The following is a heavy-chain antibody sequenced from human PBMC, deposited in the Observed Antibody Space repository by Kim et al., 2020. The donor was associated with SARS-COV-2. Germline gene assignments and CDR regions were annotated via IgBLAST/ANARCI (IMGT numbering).Heavy chain of an antibody. V-gene: IGHV3-74*01. Sequence: GGSLRLSCAASGFSFSTYWMHWVRQAPGKGLVWVSGINSDGSSTTYADSEKGRFTISRDNAKNTLYLQMNSLRAEDTAVYYCARVLSSWTLWGQGTLVTVSS. J-gene: IGHJ4*02. CDR3: ARVLSSWTL. D-gene: IGHD6-13*01. CDR2: INSDGSST. CDR1: GFSFSTYW.